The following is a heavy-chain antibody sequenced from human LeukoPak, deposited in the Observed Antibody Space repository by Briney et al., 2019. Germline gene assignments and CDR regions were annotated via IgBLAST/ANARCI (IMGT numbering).Heavy chain of an antibody. CDR3: ARREDYYDSSGYYYVDPPFDY. V-gene: IGHV5-51*01. D-gene: IGHD3-22*01. Sequence: GESLKISCKGSGYSFTSYWIGWVRQMPGKGLEWMGIIYPGDSDTRYSPSFQGQVTISADKSISTAYLQWSSLKASDTAMYYCARREDYYDSSGYYYVDPPFDYWGQGTLVTVSS. CDR1: GYSFTSYW. J-gene: IGHJ4*02. CDR2: IYPGDSDT.